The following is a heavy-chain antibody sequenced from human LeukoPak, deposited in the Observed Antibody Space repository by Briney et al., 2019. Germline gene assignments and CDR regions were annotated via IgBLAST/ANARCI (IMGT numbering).Heavy chain of an antibody. D-gene: IGHD3-10*01. Sequence: PGGSLRLSCVASGFTFSDCAMHWVRQAPGKGLEWVAVISYDGSNKYYADSVKGRFTISRDNSKNTLYLQMNSLRAEDTAVYYCAKSLEWFGELLSPSDYWGQGTLVTVSS. CDR2: ISYDGSNK. J-gene: IGHJ4*02. CDR3: AKSLEWFGELLSPSDY. V-gene: IGHV3-30-3*01. CDR1: GFTFSDCA.